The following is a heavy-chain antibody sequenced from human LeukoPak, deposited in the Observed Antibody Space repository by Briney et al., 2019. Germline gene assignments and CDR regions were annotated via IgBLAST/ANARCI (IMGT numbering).Heavy chain of an antibody. CDR1: GFTFSNYA. J-gene: IGHJ4*02. D-gene: IGHD3-10*01. Sequence: GGPLRLSCSASGFTFSNYAMDWVRQAPGKGLEYVSAISPNGGTTYYADSVKGRFTISRDNSKNTLYLQMSSLRLEDTAVYYCVRDPNYRSGSKFDYWGQGTLVAVSS. CDR3: VRDPNYRSGSKFDY. V-gene: IGHV3-64D*06. CDR2: ISPNGGTT.